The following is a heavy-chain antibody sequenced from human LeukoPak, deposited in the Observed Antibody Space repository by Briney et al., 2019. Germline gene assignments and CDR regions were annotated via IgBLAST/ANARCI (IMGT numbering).Heavy chain of an antibody. J-gene: IGHJ4*02. V-gene: IGHV4-59*01. CDR2: IYHSGST. Sequence: SETLSLTCTVSGDSISSYYWSWIRQPPGKGLEWIGYIYHSGSTNYNPSLKSRVTISADASKDQFSLKLASVTAADTAVYYCATGYSSTWYYFDYWGQGTVVTVS. D-gene: IGHD6-13*01. CDR3: ATGYSSTWYYFDY. CDR1: GDSISSYY.